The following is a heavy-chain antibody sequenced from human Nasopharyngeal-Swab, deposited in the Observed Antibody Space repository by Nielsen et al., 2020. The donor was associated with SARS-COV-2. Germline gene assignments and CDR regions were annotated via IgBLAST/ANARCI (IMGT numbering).Heavy chain of an antibody. Sequence: GGSLRLSCAASGFTFSSYATRWVRQAPGKGLEWVSAISSSGGRTYYADSVKGRFTISRDNSKNTLYLQMSSLRAEDTAVYYCAKTKGCSGGSCYGLDYWGQGTLVTVSS. CDR1: GFTFSSYA. D-gene: IGHD2-15*01. CDR3: AKTKGCSGGSCYGLDY. V-gene: IGHV3-23*01. J-gene: IGHJ4*02. CDR2: ISSSGGRT.